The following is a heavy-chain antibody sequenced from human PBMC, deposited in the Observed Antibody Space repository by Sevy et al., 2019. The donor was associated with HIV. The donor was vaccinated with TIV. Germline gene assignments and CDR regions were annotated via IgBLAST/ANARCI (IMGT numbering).Heavy chain of an antibody. J-gene: IGHJ4*02. D-gene: IGHD5-12*01. Sequence: GGSLRLSCAASGFTFSSYAMHWVRQAPGKGLEWVAVISYDGSNKYYADSVKGRFTISRDNSKNTLYLQMNSVRAEETAVYYCARGEMATIMVQYWGQGTLVTVSS. CDR1: GFTFSSYA. CDR3: ARGEMATIMVQY. CDR2: ISYDGSNK. V-gene: IGHV3-30-3*01.